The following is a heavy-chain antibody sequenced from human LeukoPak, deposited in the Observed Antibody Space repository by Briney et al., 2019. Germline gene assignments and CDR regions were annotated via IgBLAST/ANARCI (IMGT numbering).Heavy chain of an antibody. CDR2: LSYSGTT. V-gene: IGHV4-39*01. CDR3: ARRRGYNYYYEY. D-gene: IGHD5-18*01. CDR1: CGSISTSPYY. J-gene: IGHJ4*02. Sequence: PSETLSLTCTVSCGSISTSPYYWGWIRQPPGGGLGWIGSLSYSGTTYYNASLTSRVTISVDTSKNQFSLKLTSVTAADTAMYYCARRRGYNYYYEYWGQGTLVTVSS.